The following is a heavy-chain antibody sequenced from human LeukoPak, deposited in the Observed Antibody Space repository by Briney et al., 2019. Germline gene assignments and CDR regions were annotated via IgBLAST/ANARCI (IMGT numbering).Heavy chain of an antibody. J-gene: IGHJ2*01. V-gene: IGHV3-23*01. D-gene: IGHD5/OR15-5a*01. CDR3: AKGSVYWYFDL. CDR2: IGGPGGSA. CDR1: GFTFSSYA. Sequence: GGSLRLSCAASGFTFSSYAMSWARQAPGKGLEWVSGIGGPGGSAHFADSVKGRFTISRDNSKNNLYLQMNGLRAEDTAVYCCAKGSVYWYFDLWGRGTLVTVSS.